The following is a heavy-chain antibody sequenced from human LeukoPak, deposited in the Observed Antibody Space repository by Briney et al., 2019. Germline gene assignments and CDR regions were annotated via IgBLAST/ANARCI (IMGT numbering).Heavy chain of an antibody. CDR2: INPNSGGT. D-gene: IGHD2/OR15-2a*01. Sequence: EASVKVSCKASGYTFTGYYMHWVRQAPGQGLEWMGWINPNSGGTNYAQKFQGRVTMTRDTSISTAYMELSRLRSDDTAVYYCARVAYLHGCLDYWGQGTLVTVSS. CDR1: GYTFTGYY. V-gene: IGHV1-2*02. CDR3: ARVAYLHGCLDY. J-gene: IGHJ4*02.